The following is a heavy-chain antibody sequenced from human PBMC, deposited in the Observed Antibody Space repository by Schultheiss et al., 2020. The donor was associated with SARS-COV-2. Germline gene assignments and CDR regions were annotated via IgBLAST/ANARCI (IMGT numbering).Heavy chain of an antibody. V-gene: IGHV1-18*04. D-gene: IGHD3-10*01. Sequence: ASVKVSCKASGYTFTSYGISWVRQAPGQGLEWMGWISAYNGNTNYAQKLQGRVTMTTDTSTRTAYMELRSLRSDDTAVYYCARELFTMVPGPGGYWGQGTLVTVSS. CDR2: ISAYNGNT. CDR3: ARELFTMVPGPGGY. CDR1: GYTFTSYG. J-gene: IGHJ4*02.